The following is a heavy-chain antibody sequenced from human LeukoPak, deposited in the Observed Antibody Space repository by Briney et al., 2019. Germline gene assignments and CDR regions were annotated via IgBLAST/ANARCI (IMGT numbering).Heavy chain of an antibody. CDR3: AKWFGGKPRHDAFDI. V-gene: IGHV3-30*02. Sequence: PGGSLRLSCAASGFTFSSYGMHWVRQAPGKGLEWVAFIRYDGSNKYYADSVKGRFTISRDNSKNTLYLQMNSLRAEDTAVYYCAKWFGGKPRHDAFDIWGQGTMVTVSS. J-gene: IGHJ3*02. CDR1: GFTFSSYG. D-gene: IGHD3-10*01. CDR2: IRYDGSNK.